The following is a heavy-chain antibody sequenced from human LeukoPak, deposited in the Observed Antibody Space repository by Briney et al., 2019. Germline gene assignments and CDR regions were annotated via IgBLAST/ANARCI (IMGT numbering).Heavy chain of an antibody. D-gene: IGHD1-26*01. J-gene: IGHJ4*02. V-gene: IGHV4-4*07. CDR2: ISATGAT. CDR3: ARDIGVGTSKGFDY. CDR1: GGSINVDY. Sequence: PSETLSLTCTVSGGSINVDYWSWVRQSAEKGLEWIGRISATGATAYNPSLKSRLTMSVDTSKNQFSLKLNSVTAADTAVYYCARDIGVGTSKGFDYWGQGALVTVSS.